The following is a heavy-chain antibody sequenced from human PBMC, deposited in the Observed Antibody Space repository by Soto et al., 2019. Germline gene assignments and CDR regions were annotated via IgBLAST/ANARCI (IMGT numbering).Heavy chain of an antibody. CDR3: SRDRSNSGWAEYFQH. Sequence: PGGSLRLSCTTSGFTFGDYAMSWFRQAPGKGLEWIGFITSKAYAGTTEYAASVKGRFTISRDDSRSIAYLQMDSLKTEDTAVYYCSRDRSNSGWAEYFQHWGQGTLVTVSS. CDR1: GFTFGDYA. CDR2: ITSKAYAGTT. V-gene: IGHV3-49*03. J-gene: IGHJ1*01. D-gene: IGHD6-19*01.